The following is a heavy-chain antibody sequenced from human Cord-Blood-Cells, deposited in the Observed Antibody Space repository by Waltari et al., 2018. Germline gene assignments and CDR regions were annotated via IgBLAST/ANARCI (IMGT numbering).Heavy chain of an antibody. CDR2: IWYDGSNK. D-gene: IGHD3-22*01. CDR3: ARDRGSGYYNWFDP. CDR1: GFPFSSYG. V-gene: IGHV3-33*01. J-gene: IGHJ5*02. Sequence: QVQLVESGGGVVQPGRSLRLSCAASGFPFSSYGLPWVRQAPGKGLEWVAVIWYDGSNKYYADSVKGRFTISRDNSKNTLYLQMNSLRAEDTAVYYCARDRGSGYYNWFDPWGQGTLVTVSS.